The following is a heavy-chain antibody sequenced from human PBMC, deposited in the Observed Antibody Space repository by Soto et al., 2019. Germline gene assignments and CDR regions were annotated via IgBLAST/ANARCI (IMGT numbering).Heavy chain of an antibody. Sequence: QAQVVQSGAEVRKPGSSVKLSCKASEGTFNSYAIAWVRQAPGQGLEWMGGIIPYYNTLNYAQKFQDRVTITADDSTNTVYMQLSSLRSDDTAVYFCASGASRWYPYFFDSWAQGTLVTVSS. CDR3: ASGASRWYPYFFDS. V-gene: IGHV1-69*01. CDR2: IIPYYNTL. CDR1: EGTFNSYA. J-gene: IGHJ4*02. D-gene: IGHD6-13*01.